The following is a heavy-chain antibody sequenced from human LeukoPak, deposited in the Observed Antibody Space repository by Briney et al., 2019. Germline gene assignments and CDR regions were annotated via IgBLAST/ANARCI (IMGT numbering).Heavy chain of an antibody. V-gene: IGHV4-38-2*01. Sequence: TSETLSLTCAVYGGSFSGNYWGWIRQPPGKGLEWIGSIYHSGSTYYNPSLKSRVTISVDTSKNQFSLKLSSVTAADTAVYYCARVGSGSTPFDYWGQGTLVTVSS. D-gene: IGHD1-26*01. J-gene: IGHJ4*02. CDR3: ARVGSGSTPFDY. CDR2: IYHSGST. CDR1: GGSFSGNY.